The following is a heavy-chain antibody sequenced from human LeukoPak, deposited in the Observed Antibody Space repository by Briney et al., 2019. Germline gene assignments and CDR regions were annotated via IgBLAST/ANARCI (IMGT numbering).Heavy chain of an antibody. CDR1: GFIFSSHA. Sequence: PGGSLRLSCAASGFIFSSHAMHWVRQAPGKGLEWVAVISYGGDDGSSIYYADSVKGRFTISRDNSKSTLYLQMNSLRPEDTAVYYCARATSSSGWYAYQTYGMDVWGQGTTVTVSS. CDR2: ISYGGDDGSSI. D-gene: IGHD6-19*01. CDR3: ARATSSSGWYAYQTYGMDV. V-gene: IGHV3-30*03. J-gene: IGHJ6*02.